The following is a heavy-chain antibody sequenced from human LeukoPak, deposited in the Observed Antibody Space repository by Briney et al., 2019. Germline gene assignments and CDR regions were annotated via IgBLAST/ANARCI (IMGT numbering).Heavy chain of an antibody. V-gene: IGHV3-23*01. CDR2: ISGSGGST. CDR1: GFTFSSYA. D-gene: IGHD3-22*01. Sequence: GGSLRLSCAASGFTFSSYAMSWVRQAPGKGLEWVSAISGSGGSTYYADSVKGRFTISRDNSKNTLYLQMNSLGAEDTAVYYCAKGGSSGYYFPFDYWGQGTLVTVSS. J-gene: IGHJ4*02. CDR3: AKGGSSGYYFPFDY.